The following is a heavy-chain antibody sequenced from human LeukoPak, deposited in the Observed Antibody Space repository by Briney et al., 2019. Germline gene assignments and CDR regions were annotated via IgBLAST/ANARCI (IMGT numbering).Heavy chain of an antibody. D-gene: IGHD2-15*01. CDR2: ISPYNSHR. CDR3: ANVAKGRYFFYYMDV. J-gene: IGHJ6*03. Sequence: ASVTVSCKASVHIHNTFGITWVRQAPGQGLECIGWISPYNSHRKYEDKFHGRVTMTTDTSTTTSYMELRSLRSDDTAVYVWANVAKGRYFFYYMDVWGKGTTVTVS. CDR1: VHIHNTFG. V-gene: IGHV1-18*01.